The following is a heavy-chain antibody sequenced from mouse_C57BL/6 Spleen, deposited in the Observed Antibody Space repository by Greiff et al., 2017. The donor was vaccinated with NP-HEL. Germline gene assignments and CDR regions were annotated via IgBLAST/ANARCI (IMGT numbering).Heavy chain of an antibody. CDR2: INPSSGYT. J-gene: IGHJ1*03. V-gene: IGHV1-4*01. CDR1: GYTFTSYT. CDR3: ARHYYGSSYRWYFDV. D-gene: IGHD1-1*01. Sequence: QVQLKQSGAELSRPGASVKMSCKASGYTFTSYTMHWVKQRPGQGLEWIGYINPSSGYTKYNQKFKDKATLTADKSSSTAYMQLSSLTSEDSAVYYCARHYYGSSYRWYFDVWGTGTTVTVSS.